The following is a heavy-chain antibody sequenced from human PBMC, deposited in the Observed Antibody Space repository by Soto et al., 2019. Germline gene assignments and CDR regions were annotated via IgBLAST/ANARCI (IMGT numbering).Heavy chain of an antibody. CDR3: ARDVRATYDFWSVDWFDP. CDR2: ISAYNGNT. CDR1: GYTFTNYG. Sequence: GASVKVSCKASGYTFTNYGISWVRQAPGQGLEWMGWISAYNGNTNYAQKLQGRVTITTDTSTSTAYMELRSLRSDDTAVYYCARDVRATYDFWSVDWFDPWGQGTLVTVS. D-gene: IGHD3-3*01. J-gene: IGHJ5*02. V-gene: IGHV1-18*01.